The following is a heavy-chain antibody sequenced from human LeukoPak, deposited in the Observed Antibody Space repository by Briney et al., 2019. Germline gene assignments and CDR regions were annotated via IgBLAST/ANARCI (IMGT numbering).Heavy chain of an antibody. Sequence: ASVKVSCKASGYTFTGYCMHWVRQAPGQGLEWMGWINPNSGDTNYAQKFQGRVAMTRDTSISTAYMELSRLRSDDTAVYYCARDRDSSGYYLGWFDPWGQGTLVTVSS. V-gene: IGHV1-2*02. J-gene: IGHJ5*02. D-gene: IGHD3-22*01. CDR3: ARDRDSSGYYLGWFDP. CDR1: GYTFTGYC. CDR2: INPNSGDT.